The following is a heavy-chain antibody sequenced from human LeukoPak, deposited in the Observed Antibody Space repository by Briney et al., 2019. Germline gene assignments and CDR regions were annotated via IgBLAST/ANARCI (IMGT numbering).Heavy chain of an antibody. J-gene: IGHJ4*02. CDR3: AKDRLDYAGPHDYFEW. V-gene: IGHV3-30*04. CDR2: ISYDGSNK. Sequence: GGSLRLSCAASGFTFSSYAMHWVRQAPGKGLEWVAVISYDGSNKYYADSVKGRFTISRDNSKNTLYLQMDSLRADDTAVYFCAKDRLDYAGPHDYFEWWGQGTLVTVSS. D-gene: IGHD3-9*01. CDR1: GFTFSSYA.